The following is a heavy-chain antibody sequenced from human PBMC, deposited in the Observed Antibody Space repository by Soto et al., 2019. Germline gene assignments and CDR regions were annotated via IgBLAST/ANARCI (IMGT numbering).Heavy chain of an antibody. J-gene: IGHJ4*02. D-gene: IGHD2-15*01. V-gene: IGHV3-30*18. CDR3: AKDGAPRYCSRSSCHPAGAY. CDR1: GFPFNNYG. Sequence: PGGSMRLSCATSGFPFNNYGLHWVRQAPGKGLEWVAVISYDGSHKYYADSVKGRFTISRDNSNNMLYLQMDSLRAEDTAVYYCAKDGAPRYCSRSSCHPAGAYWGQGTLVTVSS. CDR2: ISYDGSHK.